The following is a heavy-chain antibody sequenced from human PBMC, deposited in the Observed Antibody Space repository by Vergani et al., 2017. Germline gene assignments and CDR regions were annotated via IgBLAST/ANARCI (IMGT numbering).Heavy chain of an antibody. J-gene: IGHJ4*02. D-gene: IGHD2-21*02. Sequence: QVQLVESGGGLVKPGGSLRLSCAASGFTFSDYYMSWIRQAPGKGLEWVSYISSSGSTIYYADSVKGRFTISRDNAKNSRYLQMNSLRAEDTAVYYCATAMTAYCGGDCYSTPFDYWGQGTLVTVSS. CDR2: ISSSGSTI. CDR3: ATAMTAYCGGDCYSTPFDY. V-gene: IGHV3-11*01. CDR1: GFTFSDYY.